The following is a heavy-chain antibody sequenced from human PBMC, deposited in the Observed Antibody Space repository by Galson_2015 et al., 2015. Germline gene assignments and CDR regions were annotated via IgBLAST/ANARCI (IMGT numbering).Heavy chain of an antibody. D-gene: IGHD2-2*01. CDR3: ARDFAPAYFFHCMEV. Sequence: SLRLSCADSGVAFSSYTLYWFRQAPGKGLEWIALISYDESQTYYADSVKGRFTISKDNSESTLYLQMNSLRVDDTAVYHCARDFAPAYFFHCMEVWGRGTTVVVSS. V-gene: IGHV3-30*01. CDR2: ISYDESQT. CDR1: GVAFSSYT. J-gene: IGHJ6*03.